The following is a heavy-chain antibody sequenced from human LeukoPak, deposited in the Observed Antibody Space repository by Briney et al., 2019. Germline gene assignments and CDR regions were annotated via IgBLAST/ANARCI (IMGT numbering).Heavy chain of an antibody. CDR2: INPSGGST. CDR1: GYTFTSYY. J-gene: IGHJ1*01. CDR3: ARELVGATHYFQH. D-gene: IGHD1-26*01. V-gene: IGHV1-46*01. Sequence: ASVKVSCKASGYTFTSYYMHWVRQAPGQGLEWVGIINPSGGSTSYAQKFQGRVTMTRDMSTSTVYMELSSLRSEDTAVYYCARELVGATHYFQHWGQGTLVTVSS.